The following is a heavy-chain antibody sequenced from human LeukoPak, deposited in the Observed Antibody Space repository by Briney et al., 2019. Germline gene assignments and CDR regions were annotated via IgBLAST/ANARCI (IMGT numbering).Heavy chain of an antibody. Sequence: SETLSLTCAVYGGSFSSYYWSWIRQPPGKGLEWIGYIYYSGSTNYNPSLKSRVTISVDTSKNQFSLKLSSVTAADTAVYYCAKRGGYNWEFDYWGQGTLVTVSS. CDR2: IYYSGST. V-gene: IGHV4-59*01. J-gene: IGHJ4*02. CDR1: GGSFSSYY. D-gene: IGHD5-24*01. CDR3: AKRGGYNWEFDY.